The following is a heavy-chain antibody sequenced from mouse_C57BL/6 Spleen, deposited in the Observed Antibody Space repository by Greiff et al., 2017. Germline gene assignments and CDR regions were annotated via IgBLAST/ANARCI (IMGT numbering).Heavy chain of an antibody. V-gene: IGHV1-39*01. Sequence: EVQLQQSGPELVKPGASVKISCKASGYSFTDYNMNWVKQSNGKSLEWIGVLNPNYGTTSYNQKFKGKATLTVDQSSSTAYIQLNSLTSEDSAVYYCARGHYGSSYVWCSYWGQGTLVTVSA. D-gene: IGHD1-1*01. CDR1: GYSFTDYN. J-gene: IGHJ3*01. CDR2: LNPNYGTT. CDR3: ARGHYGSSYVWCSY.